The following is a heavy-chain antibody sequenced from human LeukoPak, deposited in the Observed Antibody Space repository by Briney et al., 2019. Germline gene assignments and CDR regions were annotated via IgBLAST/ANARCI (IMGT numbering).Heavy chain of an antibody. Sequence: GGSLRLSCAASAFTFSRYGMHWVRQAPGKGLEWVAFIRYDGSKKCYADSVKGRFTISRDNSKNTLYLQMNSLRAEDTAVFYCAKAQHSSIWGYFDYWGQGTLVTVSS. V-gene: IGHV3-30*02. D-gene: IGHD6-13*01. J-gene: IGHJ4*02. CDR2: IRYDGSKK. CDR3: AKAQHSSIWGYFDY. CDR1: AFTFSRYG.